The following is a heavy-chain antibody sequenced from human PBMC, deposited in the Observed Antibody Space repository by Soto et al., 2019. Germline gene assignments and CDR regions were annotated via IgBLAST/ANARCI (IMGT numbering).Heavy chain of an antibody. CDR1: GFIFNSRY. CDR3: ARVEIGSYDY. D-gene: IGHD1-26*01. V-gene: IGHV3-7*01. CDR2: INQDGSDK. Sequence: EVQLVESGGGLVQPGGSLRLSCAASGFIFNSRYMSWVRQAPGKGLEWVANINQDGSDKRCVDSVKGRFTISRDNARNSLYLQMNSLRVEATAVYYCARVEIGSYDYWGQGALVTVSS. J-gene: IGHJ4*02.